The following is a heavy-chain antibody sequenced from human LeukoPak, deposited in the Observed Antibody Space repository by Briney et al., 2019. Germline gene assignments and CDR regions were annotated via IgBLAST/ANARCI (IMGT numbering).Heavy chain of an antibody. D-gene: IGHD5/OR15-5a*01. V-gene: IGHV3-48*01. CDR1: GFTFSSYT. CDR2: ISSSSSTI. CDR3: ARDVLRSPPPNWFDP. J-gene: IGHJ5*02. Sequence: GGSLRLSCAVSGFTFSSYTLNWVRQAPGNGLEWVSYISSSSSTIYYADSVKGRFTISRDNAKNSLYLQMNSLRAEDTAVYYCARDVLRSPPPNWFDPWGQGTLVTVSS.